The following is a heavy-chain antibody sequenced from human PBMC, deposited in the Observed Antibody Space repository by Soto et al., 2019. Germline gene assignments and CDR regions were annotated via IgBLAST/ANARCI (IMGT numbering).Heavy chain of an antibody. J-gene: IGHJ3*01. CDR1: GGSFSGYY. CDR3: ARVKGLASASES. D-gene: IGHD6-25*01. CDR2: INHSGST. Sequence: SETLSLTCAVYGGSFSGYYWSWIRQPPGKGLEWIGEINHSGSTNYNPSLKSRVTISVDTSKNQFSLKLSSVTAADTAMYYCARVKGLASASESWDQGIMLTVSS. V-gene: IGHV4-34*01.